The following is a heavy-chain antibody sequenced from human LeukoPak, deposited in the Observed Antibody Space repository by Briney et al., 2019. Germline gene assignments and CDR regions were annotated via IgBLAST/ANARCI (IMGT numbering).Heavy chain of an antibody. D-gene: IGHD6-19*01. Sequence: GGSLRLSCTASGFTFGDYAMSWVRQAPGKGLEWVGFIRSKGYGGTTEYAASVEGRFTISRDDSKSIAYLQMNSLKTEDTAVYYCTRTRGIAVAGTRDYWGQGTLVTVSS. CDR2: IRSKGYGGTT. V-gene: IGHV3-49*04. CDR1: GFTFGDYA. J-gene: IGHJ4*02. CDR3: TRTRGIAVAGTRDY.